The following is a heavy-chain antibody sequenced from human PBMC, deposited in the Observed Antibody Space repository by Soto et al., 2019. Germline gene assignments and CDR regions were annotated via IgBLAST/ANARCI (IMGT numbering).Heavy chain of an antibody. Sequence: QVQLVESGGGVVQPGTSLRVSCVGSGFTFRSYVIHWVRQAPDKGLEWVALTSYDGSDKYNGDSVRRRFTISGDNSRNTVDLQLDNLILADPALYYCARWGTTGGLDVWCQGNLVSV. CDR2: TSYDGSDK. CDR1: GFTFRSYV. CDR3: ARWGTTGGLDV. D-gene: IGHD3-16*01. J-gene: IGHJ1*01. V-gene: IGHV3-30*19.